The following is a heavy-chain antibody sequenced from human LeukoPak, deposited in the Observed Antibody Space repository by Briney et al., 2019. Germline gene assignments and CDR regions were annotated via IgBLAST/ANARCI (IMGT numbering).Heavy chain of an antibody. Sequence: ASVKVSCKASGYTFTGYYMHWVRQAPGQGLECMGWSNPNSGGTNYAQKFQGRVTMTRDTSISTAYMELSRLRSDDTAVYYCARDLRGYYYDSSGQGPGIDYWGQGTLVTVSS. CDR2: SNPNSGGT. D-gene: IGHD3-22*01. CDR3: ARDLRGYYYDSSGQGPGIDY. CDR1: GYTFTGYY. V-gene: IGHV1-2*02. J-gene: IGHJ4*02.